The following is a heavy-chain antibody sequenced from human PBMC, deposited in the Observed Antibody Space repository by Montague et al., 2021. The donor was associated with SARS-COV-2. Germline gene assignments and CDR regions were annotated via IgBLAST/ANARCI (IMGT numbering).Heavy chain of an antibody. CDR1: GGSISSSSYY. CDR2: IYYSGST. Sequence: SETLSLTCTVSGGSISSSSYYWGWIRQPPEKGLEWIGSIYYSGSTYYNPSLKSRVTISVDMSKNQFSLKLSSVTAADTAVYYCARESGSGSYLVYWGQGTLVTVSS. CDR3: ARESGSGSYLVY. V-gene: IGHV4-39*01. D-gene: IGHD3-10*01. J-gene: IGHJ4*02.